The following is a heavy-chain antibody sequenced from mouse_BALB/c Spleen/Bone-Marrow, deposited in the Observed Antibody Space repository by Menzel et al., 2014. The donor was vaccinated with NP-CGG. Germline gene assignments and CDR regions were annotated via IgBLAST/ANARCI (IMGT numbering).Heavy chain of an antibody. CDR1: GYTFTSYW. V-gene: IGHV1-5*01. CDR3: TRVIYYGYAWFAY. J-gene: IGHJ3*01. Sequence: EVQLQESGTVLARPGASVKMSCKASGYTFTSYWMHWVKQRPGQGLEWIGAIYPGNSDTSYNQKLKGKAKLTAVTSTSTAYMELSSLTNEDSAVYYCTRVIYYGYAWFAYWGQGTLVTVSA. CDR2: IYPGNSDT. D-gene: IGHD2-2*01.